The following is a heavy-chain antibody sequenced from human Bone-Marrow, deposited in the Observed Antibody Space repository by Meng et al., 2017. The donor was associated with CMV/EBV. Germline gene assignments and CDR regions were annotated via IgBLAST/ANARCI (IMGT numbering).Heavy chain of an antibody. J-gene: IGHJ4*02. Sequence: ASVKVSCKASGYTFTGYYMHWVRQAPGQGLEWMGWINPNSGGTNYAQKFQGRVTMTRDTSISTAYMELSRLRSDDTAVYYCARGYCSSTSRYTSEPTFDYWGQGTLVTVSS. V-gene: IGHV1-2*02. D-gene: IGHD2-2*02. CDR1: GYTFTGYY. CDR3: ARGYCSSTSRYTSEPTFDY. CDR2: INPNSGGT.